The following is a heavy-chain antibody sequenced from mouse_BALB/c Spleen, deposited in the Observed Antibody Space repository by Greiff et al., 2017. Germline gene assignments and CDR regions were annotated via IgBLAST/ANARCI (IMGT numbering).Heavy chain of an antibody. J-gene: IGHJ3*01. D-gene: IGHD2-4*01. CDR1: GFSLTSYG. CDR2: IWAGGST. V-gene: IGHV2-9*02. Sequence: QVQLKESGPGLVAPSQSLSITCTVSGFSLTSYGVHWVRQPPGKGLEWLGVIWAGGSTNYNSALMSRLSISKDNSKSQVFLKMNSLQTDDTAMYYCARCDYDVAYWGQGTLVTVSA. CDR3: ARCDYDVAY.